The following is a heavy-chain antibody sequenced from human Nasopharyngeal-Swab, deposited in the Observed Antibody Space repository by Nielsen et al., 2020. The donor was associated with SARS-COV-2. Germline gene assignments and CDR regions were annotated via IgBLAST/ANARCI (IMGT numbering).Heavy chain of an antibody. V-gene: IGHV1-2*06. D-gene: IGHD4-17*01. CDR2: INPNSGGT. J-gene: IGHJ5*02. Sequence: ALVKVSCKASGYTFTGYYMHWVRQAPGQGLEWMGRINPNSGGTNYAQKFQGRVTMTRDTSISTAYMELSRLRSDDTAVYYCARAGPTVTYNWFDPWGQGTLVTVSS. CDR3: ARAGPTVTYNWFDP. CDR1: GYTFTGYY.